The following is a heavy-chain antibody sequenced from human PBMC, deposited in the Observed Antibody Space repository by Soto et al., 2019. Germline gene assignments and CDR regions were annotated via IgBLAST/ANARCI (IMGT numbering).Heavy chain of an antibody. Sequence: GGSLRLSCAASGFTFSSYAMHWVRQAPGKGLEWVAVISYDGSNKYYADSVKGRFTISRDNSKNTLYLQMNSLRAEDTAVYYCARDRLLQRLGGPRKYYYYYGMDVWGQGTTVTVSS. V-gene: IGHV3-30-3*01. CDR3: ARDRLLQRLGGPRKYYYYYGMDV. J-gene: IGHJ6*02. D-gene: IGHD1-26*01. CDR1: GFTFSSYA. CDR2: ISYDGSNK.